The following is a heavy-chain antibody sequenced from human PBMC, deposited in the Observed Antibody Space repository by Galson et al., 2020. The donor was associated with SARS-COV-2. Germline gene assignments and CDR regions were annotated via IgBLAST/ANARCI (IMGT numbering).Heavy chain of an antibody. J-gene: IGHJ4*02. CDR3: HCYDSSGYYHVDY. CDR1: GFTFDDYA. V-gene: IGHV3-9*01. D-gene: IGHD3-22*01. CDR2: ISWNSGSI. Sequence: GGSLRLSCAASGFTFDDYAMHWVRQAPGKGLEWVSGISWNSGSIGYADSVKGRFTISRDNAKNSLYLQMNSLRAEDTALYYCHCYDSSGYYHVDYWGQGTLVTVSS.